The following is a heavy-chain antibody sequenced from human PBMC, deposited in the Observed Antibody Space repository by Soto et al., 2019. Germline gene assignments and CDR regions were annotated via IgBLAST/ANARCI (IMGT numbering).Heavy chain of an antibody. CDR1: ELTLSSYA. CDR2: ISYDGSNK. V-gene: IGHV3-30-3*01. D-gene: IGHD6-13*01. J-gene: IGHJ4*02. Sequence: PGGSLRLCCAASELTLSSYAMHWVRQAPGKGLEWVAVISYDGSNKYYADSVKGRFTISRDNSKNTLYLQMNSLRAEDTAVYYCARAWNSSSWEEPSDYPHQATLLTL. CDR3: ARAWNSSSWEEPSDY.